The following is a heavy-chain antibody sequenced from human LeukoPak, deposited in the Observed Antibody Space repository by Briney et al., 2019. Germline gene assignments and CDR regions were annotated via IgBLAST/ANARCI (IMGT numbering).Heavy chain of an antibody. CDR3: ARVRLRRQKLYYYYMDV. D-gene: IGHD5-12*01. J-gene: IGHJ6*03. CDR2: MNPNSGNT. CDR1: GYTFTSYD. Sequence: ASVTVSCKASGYTFTSYDSNWVRQAPGQGLEWMGWMNPNSGNTGYAQKFQGRVTITRNTSISTAYMELSSLRSEDTAVYYCARVRLRRQKLYYYYMDVWGKGTTVTVSS. V-gene: IGHV1-8*03.